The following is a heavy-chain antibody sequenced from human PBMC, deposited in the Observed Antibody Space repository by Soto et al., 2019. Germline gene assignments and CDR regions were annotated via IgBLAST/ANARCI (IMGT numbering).Heavy chain of an antibody. CDR2: ISSSSSYI. J-gene: IGHJ4*02. D-gene: IGHD2-15*01. CDR3: AREALLTFDY. Sequence: GGALRLSCAASGFTFSSYSMNWVRQAPGKGLEWVSSISSSSSYIYYADSVKGRFTISRDNAKNSLYLQMNSLRAEDTAVYYCAREALLTFDYWGQGTLVTVSS. V-gene: IGHV3-21*01. CDR1: GFTFSSYS.